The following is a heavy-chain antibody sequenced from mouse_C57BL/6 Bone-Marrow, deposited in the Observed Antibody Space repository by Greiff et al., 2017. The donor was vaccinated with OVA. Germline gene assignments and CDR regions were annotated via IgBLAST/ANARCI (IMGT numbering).Heavy chain of an antibody. CDR2: ISSGGSYT. CDR3: ARHPGYGFAC. J-gene: IGHJ3*01. Sequence: EVKLQESGGDLVKPGGSLKLSCAASGFTFSSYGMSWVRQTPDKRLEWVATISSGGSYTYYPDSVKGRFTISRDNAKNTLYLQMSSLKSEDTAMYYCARHPGYGFACWGQVTLVTVSA. D-gene: IGHD2-2*01. CDR1: GFTFSSYG. V-gene: IGHV5-6*01.